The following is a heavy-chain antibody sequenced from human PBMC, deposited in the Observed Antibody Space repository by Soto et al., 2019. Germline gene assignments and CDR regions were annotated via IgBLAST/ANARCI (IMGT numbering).Heavy chain of an antibody. V-gene: IGHV1-69*13. CDR2: IIPIFGTA. J-gene: IGHJ4*02. Sequence: PVKVSCKASGGTFSSYAISWVRQAPGQGLEWMGGIIPIFGTANYAQKFQGRVTITADESTSTACMELSSLRSEDTAVYYCARTQGYCSGGSCYWRGYFDYWGQGTLVTVSS. D-gene: IGHD2-15*01. CDR3: ARTQGYCSGGSCYWRGYFDY. CDR1: GGTFSSYA.